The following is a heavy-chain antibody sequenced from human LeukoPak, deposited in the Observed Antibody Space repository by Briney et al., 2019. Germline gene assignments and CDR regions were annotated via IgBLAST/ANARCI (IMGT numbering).Heavy chain of an antibody. D-gene: IGHD2-15*01. J-gene: IGHJ4*02. Sequence: SETLSLTCTVSGASISSYYWSWIRQPPGKGLEWIGYMFDSGSTNYNPSLKSRVTMSVDTSKNQFSLKMSSVTAADTAVYYCASGGPGSSHEYWGQGTLVTVSS. CDR2: MFDSGST. CDR1: GASISSYY. CDR3: ASGGPGSSHEY. V-gene: IGHV4-59*01.